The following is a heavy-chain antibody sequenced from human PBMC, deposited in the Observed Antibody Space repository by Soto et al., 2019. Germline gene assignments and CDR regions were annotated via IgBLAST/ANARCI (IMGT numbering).Heavy chain of an antibody. CDR3: AKNQGLELWPLATVDKFDP. D-gene: IGHD3-16*01. V-gene: IGHV3-23*01. CDR1: ALVFANLG. J-gene: IGHJ5*02. CDR2: ISGSAVKK. Sequence: GLWRRLPCSASALVFANLGMSWVRQAPGKGLEWIYSISGSAVKKYYADSVKGLFTISRDNAKSTVNLELNNLSAEDTAVYHCAKNQGLELWPLATVDKFDPWCQGSVVTVSS.